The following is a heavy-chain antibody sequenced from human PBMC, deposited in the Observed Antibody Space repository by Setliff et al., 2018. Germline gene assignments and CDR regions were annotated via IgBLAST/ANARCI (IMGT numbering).Heavy chain of an antibody. CDR3: ARSRYYYDSSGYPFDY. CDR2: IYIGGSA. Sequence: SETLSLTCTVSGGSISSYYWSWIRQPPGKGLEWIGHIYIGGSANYNPSLKSRVTISVDTSKNQFSLKLSSVTAADTAVYYCARSRYYYDSSGYPFDYWGQGTLVTVSS. CDR1: GGSISSYY. D-gene: IGHD3-22*01. V-gene: IGHV4-4*08. J-gene: IGHJ4*02.